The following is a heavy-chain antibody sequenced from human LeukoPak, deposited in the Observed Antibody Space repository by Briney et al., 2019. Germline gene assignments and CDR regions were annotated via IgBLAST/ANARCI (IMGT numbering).Heavy chain of an antibody. V-gene: IGHV3-48*03. Sequence: GGSLRLSCAASGFTFSSYEMNWVRQAPGNGLEWLSYIDSSGTRIYYADSVKGRFTISRDNARNSVYLQMNSLRAEDTAVYFCARNSGYKDFDSWGQGTLVTVSS. D-gene: IGHD5-12*01. CDR2: IDSSGTRI. J-gene: IGHJ4*02. CDR1: GFTFSSYE. CDR3: ARNSGYKDFDS.